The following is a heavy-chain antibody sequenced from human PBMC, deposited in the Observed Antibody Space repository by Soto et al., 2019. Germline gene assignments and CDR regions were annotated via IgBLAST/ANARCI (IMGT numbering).Heavy chain of an antibody. D-gene: IGHD2-8*01. CDR3: ARIEAETTYAAFDV. CDR1: GFSLSDVTMG. V-gene: IGHV2-26*01. CDR2: IFSNDEK. J-gene: IGHJ3*01. Sequence: QVTLKESGPVLVKPTETLTLTCTVSGFSLSDVTMGVSWIRQPPGKALEWLARIFSNDEKSYSTSLKSRLTISNYTTKGLVVLTMTNMYPVDRATYYCARIEAETTYAAFDVWGHGTMVTVSS.